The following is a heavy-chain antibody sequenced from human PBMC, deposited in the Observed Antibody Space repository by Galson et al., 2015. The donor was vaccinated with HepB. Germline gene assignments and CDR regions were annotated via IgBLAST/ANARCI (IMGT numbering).Heavy chain of an antibody. CDR3: ASAACTYTTSCSPDFP. D-gene: IGHD3-16*01. CDR1: GYTFTGYY. J-gene: IGHJ5*02. Sequence: SVKVSCKAPGYTFTGYYIHWVRQVPGQGLEWMGWINPHSGGTNYAQKFQGRVTMTRDTSISTAYMGLSSLRSDDTAVYYCASAACTYTTSCSPDFPWGQGTLVTVSS. CDR2: INPHSGGT. V-gene: IGHV1-2*02.